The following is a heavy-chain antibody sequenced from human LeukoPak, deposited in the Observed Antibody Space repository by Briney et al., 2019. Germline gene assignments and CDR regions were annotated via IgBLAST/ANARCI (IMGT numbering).Heavy chain of an antibody. CDR1: GYTFTGYY. CDR2: INTNSGGK. J-gene: IGHJ4*02. D-gene: IGHD2-2*02. CDR3: AREGYCSSTSCYNDY. Sequence: ASVKVSCKASGYTFTGYYMHWVRQAPGQGLEWMGWINTNSGGKNYAQKFQGRVTMTRDTSISTAYMELSRLRSDDTAVYYCAREGYCSSTSCYNDYWGQGTLVTVSS. V-gene: IGHV1-2*02.